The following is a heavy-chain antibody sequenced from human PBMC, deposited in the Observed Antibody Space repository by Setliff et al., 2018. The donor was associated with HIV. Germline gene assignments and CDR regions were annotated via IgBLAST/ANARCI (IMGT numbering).Heavy chain of an antibody. Sequence: GASVKVSCKTSGGTFSKFAITWVRQAPGQGLEWMGGIIPFLGTANYAQQFQGRVTISADESTNTAYMELSSLTPDDTAVYYCARDAPRNTEAAPGYWGQGTLVTVSS. D-gene: IGHD6-6*01. CDR3: ARDAPRNTEAAPGY. CDR2: IIPFLGTA. J-gene: IGHJ4*02. CDR1: GGTFSKFA. V-gene: IGHV1-69*13.